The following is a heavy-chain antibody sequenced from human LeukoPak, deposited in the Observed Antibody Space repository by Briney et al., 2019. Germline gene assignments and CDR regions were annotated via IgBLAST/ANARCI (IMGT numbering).Heavy chain of an antibody. CDR3: ARLVASTSIDS. CDR1: GGSISSSYY. D-gene: IGHD2-15*01. J-gene: IGHJ4*02. Sequence: SETLSLTCTVSGGSISSSYYWSWIRQPAGKGLEWIWRVYSIGSTNYNPSLKSRVTISVDTSKNQFSLKLSSVTAADTALYYCARLVASTSIDSWGQGILVTVSS. CDR2: VYSIGST. V-gene: IGHV4-61*02.